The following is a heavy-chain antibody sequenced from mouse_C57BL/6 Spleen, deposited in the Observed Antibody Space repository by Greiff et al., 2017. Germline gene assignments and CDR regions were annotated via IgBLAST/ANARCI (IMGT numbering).Heavy chain of an antibody. D-gene: IGHD2-14*01. J-gene: IGHJ2*01. CDR2: IDPSDSYT. CDR3: TTGAVYYRCYGY. Sequence: QVQLQQPGAELVMPGASVKLSCKASGYTFTSYWMHWVKQRPGQGLEWIGEIDPSDSYTNYNQKFKGKYTLTVDKSSSTAYMQLSSLTSEDSAVYYGTTGAVYYRCYGYWGQGTTLTVS. V-gene: IGHV1-69*01. CDR1: GYTFTSYW.